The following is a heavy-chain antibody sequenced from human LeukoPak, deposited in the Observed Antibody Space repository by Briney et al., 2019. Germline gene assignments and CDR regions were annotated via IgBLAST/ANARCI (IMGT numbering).Heavy chain of an antibody. CDR2: IIPILGIA. CDR3: AGDPGAALTGGFWVDY. CDR1: GGTFSSYA. D-gene: IGHD7-27*01. V-gene: IGHV1-69*04. Sequence: GASVKVSCKASGGTFSSYAISWVRQAPGQGLEWMGRIIPILGIANYAQKFQGRVTITADKSTSTAYMELSSLRSEDTAVYYCAGDPGAALTGGFWVDYWGQGTLVTVSS. J-gene: IGHJ4*02.